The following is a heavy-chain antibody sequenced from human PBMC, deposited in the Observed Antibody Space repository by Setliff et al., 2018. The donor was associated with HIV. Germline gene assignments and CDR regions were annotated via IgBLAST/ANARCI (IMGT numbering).Heavy chain of an antibody. CDR1: GLTFSSYA. CDR2: ISGSGGST. J-gene: IGHJ5*02. D-gene: IGHD4-17*01. V-gene: IGHV3-23*01. CDR3: AKARGYGDPSWFDP. Sequence: PGGSLRLSCAASGLTFSSYAMSWVRQAPGKGLEWVSAISGSGGSTYYADSVKGRFTISRDNSKNTLYLQMNSLRAEDTAVYYCAKARGYGDPSWFDPWGQGTLVTVPQ.